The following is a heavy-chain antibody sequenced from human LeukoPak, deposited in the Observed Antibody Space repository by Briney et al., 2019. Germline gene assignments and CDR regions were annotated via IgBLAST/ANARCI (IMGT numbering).Heavy chain of an antibody. D-gene: IGHD5-24*01. J-gene: IGHJ4*02. CDR2: INHSGST. V-gene: IGHV4-34*01. CDR1: GGSFSGYY. Sequence: SETLSLTCAVYGGSFSGYYWSWIRQPPGKGLEWIGEINHSGSTNYNPSLKSRVTISVDTSKNQFSLKLSSVTAADTAVYYCARRGGRDGYNYDYWGQGTLVTVSS. CDR3: ARRGGRDGYNYDY.